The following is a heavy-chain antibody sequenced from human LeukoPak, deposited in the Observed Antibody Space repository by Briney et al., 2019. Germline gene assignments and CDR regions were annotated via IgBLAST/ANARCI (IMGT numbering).Heavy chain of an antibody. V-gene: IGHV3-33*01. CDR1: GFTFSSYV. CDR2: IWYDGSNK. Sequence: GGSLRLSCAASGFTFSSYVMHWVRQAPGKGLEWVAVIWYDGSNKYYADSVKGRFTISRDNSKNTLYLQMNSLRAEDTAVYYCARAPYYYDSSGYYYYYYGMDVWGQGTTVTVSS. CDR3: ARAPYYYDSSGYYYYYYGMDV. J-gene: IGHJ6*02. D-gene: IGHD3-22*01.